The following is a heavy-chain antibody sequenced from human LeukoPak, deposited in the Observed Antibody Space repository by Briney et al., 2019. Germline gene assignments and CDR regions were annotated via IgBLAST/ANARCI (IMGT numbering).Heavy chain of an antibody. J-gene: IGHJ4*02. Sequence: SETLSLTCTVSGGSISSSSYYWGGIRQPPGKGLEWIGSIYYSGSTYYNPSLKSRITMSVDTSKTQFSLKLSSVTAADTAVYYCARPRHYYGSGFDYWGQGSLVTVSS. CDR2: IYYSGST. V-gene: IGHV4-39*01. CDR1: GGSISSSSYY. D-gene: IGHD3-10*01. CDR3: ARPRHYYGSGFDY.